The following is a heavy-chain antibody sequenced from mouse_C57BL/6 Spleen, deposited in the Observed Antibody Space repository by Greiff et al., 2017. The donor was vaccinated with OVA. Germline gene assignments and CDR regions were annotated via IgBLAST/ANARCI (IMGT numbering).Heavy chain of an antibody. Sequence: VQLQQSGPELVKPGASVKISCKASGYAFSSSWMNWVKQRPGKGLEWIGRIYPGDGDTNYNGKFKGKATLTADKSSSTAYMQLSSLTSEDSAVYFCAKGVPHYFDYWGQGTTLTVSS. J-gene: IGHJ2*01. CDR3: AKGVPHYFDY. V-gene: IGHV1-82*01. CDR2: IYPGDGDT. CDR1: GYAFSSSW.